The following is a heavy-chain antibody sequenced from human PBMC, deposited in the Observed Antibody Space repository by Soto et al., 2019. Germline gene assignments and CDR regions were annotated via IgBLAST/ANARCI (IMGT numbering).Heavy chain of an antibody. CDR3: ARAISQKSSSWYEYYYDSCASENYYYYYALDV. J-gene: IGHJ6*02. V-gene: IGHV3-48*02. D-gene: IGHD3-22*01. CDR2: ISSSSVTI. CDR1: GFTFSSYS. Sequence: GGSLRLSCAASGFTFSSYSMNWVRQAPGKGLEWVSYISSSSVTIYYADSVKGRFTISRDNAKNSLYLQMNSLRDEDTAVYYCARAISQKSSSWYEYYYDSCASENYYYYYALDVWGQGTTVTVSS.